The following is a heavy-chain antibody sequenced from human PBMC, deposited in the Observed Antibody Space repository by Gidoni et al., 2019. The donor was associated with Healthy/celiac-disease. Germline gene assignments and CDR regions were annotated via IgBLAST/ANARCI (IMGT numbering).Heavy chain of an antibody. J-gene: IGHJ4*02. Sequence: QVQLVQSGAEVKKTGSSVKVSCKASGSTFSSYAISWVRQAPGQGLEWMGGIIPIFGTANYAQKFQGRVTITADESTSTAYMELSSLRSEDTAVYYCARVRGSLTRGGFDYWGQGTLVTVSS. D-gene: IGHD1-26*01. CDR1: GSTFSSYA. CDR3: ARVRGSLTRGGFDY. CDR2: IIPIFGTA. V-gene: IGHV1-69*01.